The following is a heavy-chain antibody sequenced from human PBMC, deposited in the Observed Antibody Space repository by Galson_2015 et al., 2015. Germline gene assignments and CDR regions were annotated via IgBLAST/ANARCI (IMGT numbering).Heavy chain of an antibody. J-gene: IGHJ4*02. Sequence: SLRLSCAASGFTFSSYAMHWVRQAPGKGLEWVAVISYDGSIKYYADSVKGRFTISRDNSKNTLYVQMNSLRAEDTAVYYCARGRGWETLRKSPFDYWGQGTLVTVSS. V-gene: IGHV3-30-3*01. CDR2: ISYDGSIK. CDR3: ARGRGWETLRKSPFDY. D-gene: IGHD1-26*01. CDR1: GFTFSSYA.